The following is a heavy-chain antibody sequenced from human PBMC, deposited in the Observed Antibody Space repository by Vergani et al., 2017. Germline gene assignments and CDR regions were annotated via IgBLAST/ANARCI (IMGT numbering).Heavy chain of an antibody. V-gene: IGHV3-23*01. J-gene: IGHJ5*01. CDR2: LTGGGGST. D-gene: IGHD1-26*01. CDR1: GFTFSTYA. Sequence: EVQLLESGGSLKQPGGSVRLSCAASGFTFSTYAMHWVRQAPGQGLEWVSALTGGGGSTYYADSFTGRFIISRDNSRDTLYLQMNSLRLEDTATYYCVKETGSYENLFDSWGKGTLVTVPS. CDR3: VKETGSYENLFDS.